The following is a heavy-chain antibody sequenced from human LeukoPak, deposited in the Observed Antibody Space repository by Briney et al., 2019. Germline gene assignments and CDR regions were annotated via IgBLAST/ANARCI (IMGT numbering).Heavy chain of an antibody. J-gene: IGHJ4*02. CDR2: IRYDGSDK. CDR1: GFTFSTYG. CDR3: AKDLRGGGRFFDY. Sequence: GGSLRLSCAASGFTFSTYGMHWVRQAPGKGLEWVPFIRYDGSDKFYADSVKGRFTLSRDNSKNTLYLQMNSLRAEDTAVYYCAKDLRGGGRFFDYWGQGTLVTVSS. V-gene: IGHV3-30*02. D-gene: IGHD3-16*01.